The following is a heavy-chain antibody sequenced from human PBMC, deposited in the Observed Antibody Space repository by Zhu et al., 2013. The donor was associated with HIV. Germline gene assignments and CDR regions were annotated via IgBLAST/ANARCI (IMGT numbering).Heavy chain of an antibody. CDR1: GGTFSSYA. Sequence: QVQLVQSGAEVKKPGSSVKVSCRASGGTFSSYAISWVRQAPGQGLEWMGGIIPIFGTANYAQKFQGRVTITADESTSTAYMELSSLRSEDTAVYYCARGRLASFWGSYRLGDLYGMDVWGQGTTVTVSS. D-gene: IGHD3-16*02. CDR2: IIPIFGTA. V-gene: IGHV1-69*12. CDR3: ARGRLASFWGSYRLGDLYGMDV. J-gene: IGHJ6*02.